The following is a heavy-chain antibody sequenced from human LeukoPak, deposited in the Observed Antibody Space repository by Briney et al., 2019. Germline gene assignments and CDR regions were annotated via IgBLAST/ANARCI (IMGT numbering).Heavy chain of an antibody. Sequence: SETLSLTCAVYGGSFSGYYWSWIRQPPGKGLEWIGEINHSGCTNYNPSLKSRVTISVDTSKNQFSLKLSSVTAADTAVYYCARLHLEWLFSANYWGQGTLVTVSS. CDR3: ARLHLEWLFSANY. J-gene: IGHJ4*02. D-gene: IGHD3-3*01. CDR1: GGSFSGYY. V-gene: IGHV4-34*01. CDR2: INHSGCT.